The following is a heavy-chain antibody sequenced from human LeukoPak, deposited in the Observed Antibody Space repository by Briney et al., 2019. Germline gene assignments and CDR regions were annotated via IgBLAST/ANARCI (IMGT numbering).Heavy chain of an antibody. J-gene: IGHJ4*02. CDR2: ISYDGTNK. CDR1: GFSFSYYG. CDR3: AKSPGIGTYGDRSTAVDY. Sequence: PGGSLRLSCSASGFSFSYYGLHWVRQAPGKGLEWVALISYDGTNKYYADSVKGRFTISRDNSKNTLFLQMNSLRAEDTAVYYCAKSPGIGTYGDRSTAVDYWGQGTLVTVSS. D-gene: IGHD4-17*01. V-gene: IGHV3-30*18.